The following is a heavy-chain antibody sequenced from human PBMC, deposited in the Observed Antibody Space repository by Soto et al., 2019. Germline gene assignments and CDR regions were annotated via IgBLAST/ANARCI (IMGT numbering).Heavy chain of an antibody. D-gene: IGHD4-17*01. Sequence: SETLSLTCIVSGSSISPDYWTWIRQPAGKVLEWVGNNYYTGTTNYNPSLKSRVTMSEDMSKNHYSLKLSSGTAADPGVYFCARVGGYYGDFPFFDYWRQGALDTLSS. CDR3: ARVGGYYGDFPFFDY. CDR1: GSSISPDY. CDR2: NYYTGTT. J-gene: IGHJ4*02. V-gene: IGHV4-59*01.